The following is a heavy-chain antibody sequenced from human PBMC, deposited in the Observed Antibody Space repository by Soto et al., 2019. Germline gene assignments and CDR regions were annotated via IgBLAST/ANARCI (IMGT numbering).Heavy chain of an antibody. V-gene: IGHV4-61*01. CDR3: AREYSNSPEAFDY. Sequence: PSETLSLTCTVSGGSVNSDYYYWSWIRQPPGKGLEWIGYIYYTGSTKYNPSLESRVTISLDTSRNQFSLKLSSVTAADTAVFYCAREYSNSPEAFDYWGQGALVTVS. D-gene: IGHD6-6*01. CDR1: GGSVNSDYYY. J-gene: IGHJ4*02. CDR2: IYYTGST.